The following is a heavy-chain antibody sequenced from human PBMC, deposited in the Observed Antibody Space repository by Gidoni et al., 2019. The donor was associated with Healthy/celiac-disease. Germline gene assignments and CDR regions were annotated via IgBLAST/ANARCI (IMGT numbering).Heavy chain of an antibody. CDR1: GGSISSSSYY. D-gene: IGHD3-16*02. J-gene: IGHJ4*02. Sequence: QLQLQESGPGLVKPSETLSLTCTVSGGSISSSSYYWGWIRQPPGKVLEWIGSIYYSGSTYYNPSLKSRVTISVDTSKNQFSLKLSSVTAADTAVYYCARPRLRLGELSLYSPFDYWGQGTLVTVSS. CDR2: IYYSGST. CDR3: ARPRLRLGELSLYSPFDY. V-gene: IGHV4-39*01.